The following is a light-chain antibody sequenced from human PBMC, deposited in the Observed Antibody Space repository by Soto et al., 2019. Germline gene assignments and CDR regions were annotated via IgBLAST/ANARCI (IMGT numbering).Light chain of an antibody. CDR2: EDN. CDR3: QSSDSRNHVV. V-gene: IGLV6-57*02. CDR1: SGTVVTNY. Sequence: LAQPHSVSESPGKTVTISCTGSSGTVVTNYVQWYQQRPGSAPTTVIYEDNQRPSGVSDRFSGSIDRSSNSASLTISGLKTEDEADYYCQSSDSRNHVVFGGGTKVTVL. J-gene: IGLJ2*01.